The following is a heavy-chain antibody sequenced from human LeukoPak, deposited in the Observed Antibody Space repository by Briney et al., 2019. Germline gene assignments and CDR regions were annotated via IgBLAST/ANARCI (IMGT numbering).Heavy chain of an antibody. V-gene: IGHV3-33*06. CDR1: GFTFSSYG. CDR3: AKDAADQLLAEDAFDI. Sequence: GGSLRLSCAASGFTFSSYGMHWVRQAPGKGLEWVAVIWYDGSNKYYADSVEGRFTISRDNSKNTLYLQMNSLRAEDTAVYYCAKDAADQLLAEDAFDIWGQGTMVTVSS. D-gene: IGHD6-19*01. J-gene: IGHJ3*02. CDR2: IWYDGSNK.